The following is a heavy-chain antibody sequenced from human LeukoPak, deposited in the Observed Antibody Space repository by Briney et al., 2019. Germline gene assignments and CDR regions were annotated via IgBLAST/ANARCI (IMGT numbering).Heavy chain of an antibody. Sequence: GGSLRLSCAASGFTFTIFGLYWVRQAPGKGPEWVSYIDARSGITYYADSVQGRFTISRDDARESVFLQMDGLRVDDTAVYYCARTYDFGRGPPGDAFDNWGPGTWVIVSA. CDR2: IDARSGIT. CDR3: ARTYDFGRGPPGDAFDN. J-gene: IGHJ3*02. V-gene: IGHV3-48*01. CDR1: GFTFTIFG. D-gene: IGHD3-3*01.